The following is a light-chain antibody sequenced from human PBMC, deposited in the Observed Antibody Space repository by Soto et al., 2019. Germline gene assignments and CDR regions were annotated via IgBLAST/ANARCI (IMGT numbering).Light chain of an antibody. Sequence: LTHPASVSGSPGQSITMSCTGASSDVGGYNYVSWYQQHPGKAPKLMIYEVSNRPSGVSNRFSGSKSGNTASLTISRLQAEDEADYYCSSYTSSSPYVFGTGTKVTVL. CDR3: SSYTSSSPYV. CDR2: EVS. CDR1: SSDVGGYNY. V-gene: IGLV2-14*01. J-gene: IGLJ1*01.